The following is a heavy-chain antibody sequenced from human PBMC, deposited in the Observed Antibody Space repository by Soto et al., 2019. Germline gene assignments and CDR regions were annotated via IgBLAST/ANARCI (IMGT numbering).Heavy chain of an antibody. CDR3: AVSIGARYFDY. CDR2: IYYSGST. Sequence: QVQLQESGPGLVKPSQTLSLTCTVSGGSISSGDYYWSWIRQPPGKGLEWIGYIYYSGSTYYNPPXKXXVTISGATSKNQFSLKLSSVTAADTAVYYCAVSIGARYFDYWGQGTLVTVSS. CDR1: GGSISSGDYY. V-gene: IGHV4-30-4*01. J-gene: IGHJ4*02. D-gene: IGHD6-6*01.